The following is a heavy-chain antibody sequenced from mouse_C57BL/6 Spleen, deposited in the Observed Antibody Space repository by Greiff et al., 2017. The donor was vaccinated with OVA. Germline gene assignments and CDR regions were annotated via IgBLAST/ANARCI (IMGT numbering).Heavy chain of an antibody. CDR3: ARGTTVAGDYFDY. Sequence: EVQLQQSGPGLVKPSQSLSLTCSVTGYSITSGYYWNWIRQFPGNKLEWMGYISYDGSNNYNPSLKNRISITRDTSKNQFFLKLNSVTTEDTATYYCARGTTVAGDYFDYWGQGTTLTVSS. D-gene: IGHD1-1*01. CDR2: ISYDGSN. CDR1: GYSITSGYY. V-gene: IGHV3-6*01. J-gene: IGHJ2*01.